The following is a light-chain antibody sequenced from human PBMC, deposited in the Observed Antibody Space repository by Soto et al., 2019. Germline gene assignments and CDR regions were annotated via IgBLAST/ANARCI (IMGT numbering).Light chain of an antibody. CDR2: GNS. CDR3: QSYDSSLSGSV. CDR1: SSNIGAGYD. V-gene: IGLV1-40*01. Sequence: QSVLTQPPSVSGAPGQRVTISCTESSSNIGAGYDVHWYQQLPGTAPKLLIYGNSNRPSGVPDRFSGSKSGTSASLAITGLQAEDEADYYCQSYDSSLSGSVFGGGTKVNVL. J-gene: IGLJ3*02.